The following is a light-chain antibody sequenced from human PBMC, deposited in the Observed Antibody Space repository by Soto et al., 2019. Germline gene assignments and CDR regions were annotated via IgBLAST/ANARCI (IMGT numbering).Light chain of an antibody. CDR3: MQGLQTPRT. Sequence: DIQMTQSPSSVSASVGDRVTITFRASQGISSWLAWYQQKPGKAPKLLIYAASSLQSGVPSRFSGGGSGTDFTLKISRVEAEDVGVYYCMQGLQTPRTFGQGTKVDI. CDR2: AAS. CDR1: QGISSW. J-gene: IGKJ1*01. V-gene: IGKV1-12*01.